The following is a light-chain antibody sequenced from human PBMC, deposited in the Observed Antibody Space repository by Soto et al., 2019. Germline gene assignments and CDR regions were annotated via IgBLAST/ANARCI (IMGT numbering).Light chain of an antibody. Sequence: QSVLTQPPSVSGAPGQRVTISCTGSSSNIGAGYDVKWYQQLPGTAPKLLIHGNSNRPSGVPNRFSGSKSGTSASLAITGLQAEDEADYYCQSYDSSLSVWVFGGGTKLTVL. CDR1: SSNIGAGYD. CDR2: GNS. V-gene: IGLV1-40*01. J-gene: IGLJ3*02. CDR3: QSYDSSLSVWV.